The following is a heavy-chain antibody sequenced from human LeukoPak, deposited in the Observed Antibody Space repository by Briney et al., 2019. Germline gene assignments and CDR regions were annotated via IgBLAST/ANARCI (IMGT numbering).Heavy chain of an antibody. CDR3: AREMEGDYGSGTFFDL. D-gene: IGHD3-10*01. Sequence: GGSLRLSCAASEFVFSDYYMSWIRQAPGKGLEWVSYISDSGSTIYYADSVKGRFTISRDNVKNSLYLQMNGLKAEDTAVYYCAREMEGDYGSGTFFDLWGQGNMVTVSS. CDR2: ISDSGSTI. V-gene: IGHV3-11*01. J-gene: IGHJ4*02. CDR1: EFVFSDYY.